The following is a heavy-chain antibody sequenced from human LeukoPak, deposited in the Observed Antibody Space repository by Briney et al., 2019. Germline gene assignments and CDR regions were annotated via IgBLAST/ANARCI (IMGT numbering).Heavy chain of an antibody. V-gene: IGHV1-18*01. CDR3: ARDMDDYDILTGYYDAFDI. D-gene: IGHD3-9*01. Sequence: GASVKVSCKASGYTFTSYGISWVRQAPGQGLEWMGRISAYNGNTNYAQKLQGRVTMTTDTSTSTAYMELRSLRSDDTAVYYCARDMDDYDILTGYYDAFDIWGQGTMVTVSS. CDR1: GYTFTSYG. CDR2: ISAYNGNT. J-gene: IGHJ3*02.